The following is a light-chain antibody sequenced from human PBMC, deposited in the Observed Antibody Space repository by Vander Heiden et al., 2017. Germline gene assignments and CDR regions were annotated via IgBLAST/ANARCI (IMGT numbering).Light chain of an antibody. CDR1: TSNIGSNN. CDR2: TNN. CDR3: ASWDDTVRAVV. J-gene: IGLJ2*01. V-gene: IGLV1-44*01. Sequence: QSVLTQPPSAPGTPGQRLTISCSGSTSNIGSNNVNWYQQLPGAAPKLLIYTNNQRPSGVPDRFSGSKSGSSASLAISGLQADDESDFYCASWDDTVRAVVFGGGTKVTVL.